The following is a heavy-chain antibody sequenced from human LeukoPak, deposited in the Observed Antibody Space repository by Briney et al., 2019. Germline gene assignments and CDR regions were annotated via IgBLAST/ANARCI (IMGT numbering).Heavy chain of an antibody. CDR2: IRHDGSNK. CDR1: GFTFSSYG. D-gene: IGHD3-10*01. V-gene: IGHV3-30*02. J-gene: IGHJ4*02. Sequence: GGSLRLSCAASGFTFSSYGIHWVRQAPGKGLEWVAFIRHDGSNKYYADSVKGRFTISRDNSKSTLYLQMNSLRAEDTAVYYCAKDRGRITMVRGEIDYWGQGTLVTVSS. CDR3: AKDRGRITMVRGEIDY.